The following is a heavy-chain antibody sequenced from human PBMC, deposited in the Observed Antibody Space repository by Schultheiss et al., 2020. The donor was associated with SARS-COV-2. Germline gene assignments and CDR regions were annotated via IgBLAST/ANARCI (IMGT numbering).Heavy chain of an antibody. V-gene: IGHV4-61*08. Sequence: SETLSLTCTVSGGSISSGGYYWSWIRQHPGKGLEWIGEINHSGSTNYNPSLKSRVTISVDTSKNQFSLKLSSVTAADTAVYYCARALVPAAQNWFDPWGQGTLVTVSS. J-gene: IGHJ5*02. D-gene: IGHD2-2*01. CDR1: GGSISSGGYY. CDR2: INHSGST. CDR3: ARALVPAAQNWFDP.